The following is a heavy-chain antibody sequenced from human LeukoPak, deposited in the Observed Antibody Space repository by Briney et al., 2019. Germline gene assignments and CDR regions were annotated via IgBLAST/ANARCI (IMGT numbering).Heavy chain of an antibody. J-gene: IGHJ4*02. Sequence: GASVKVSCKASGYTFTAYYMHWARHAPGQGLEWMGWIHPNSGGTNYAQRFQGRVTMTRDTSISTAYMELSRLRSDDTAVYYCARDGDYGSGSYYRGFFDYWGQGTQVTVSS. CDR1: GYTFTAYY. CDR3: ARDGDYGSGSYYRGFFDY. D-gene: IGHD3-10*01. V-gene: IGHV1-2*02. CDR2: IHPNSGGT.